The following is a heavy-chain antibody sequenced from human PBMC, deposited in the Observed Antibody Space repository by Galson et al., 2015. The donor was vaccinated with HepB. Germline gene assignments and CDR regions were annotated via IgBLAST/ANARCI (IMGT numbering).Heavy chain of an antibody. J-gene: IGHJ4*02. D-gene: IGHD3-10*01. CDR3: ARNYYGSGSFPGY. CDR1: GFTFSSYS. Sequence: SLRLSCAASGFTFSSYSMNWVRQAPGKGLEWVSSISSSSSYIYYADSVKGRFTISRDNAKNSLYLQMNSLRAEDTAVYYCARNYYGSGSFPGYWGQGTLVTVSS. V-gene: IGHV3-21*01. CDR2: ISSSSSYI.